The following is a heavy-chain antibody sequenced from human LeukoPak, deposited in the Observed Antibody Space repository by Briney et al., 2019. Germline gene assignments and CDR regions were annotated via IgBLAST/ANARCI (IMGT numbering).Heavy chain of an antibody. Sequence: GGSLRLSCAASGFNFSAFPMTWVRQAPGKGLEWVSAISAVGDNTFYADSVKGRFTISRDNSKNALHLQINSLRPEDTGVYYCAKDRGCWGQGTLVTVSS. CDR2: ISAVGDNT. CDR3: AKDRGC. CDR1: GFNFSAFP. V-gene: IGHV3-23*01. J-gene: IGHJ4*02. D-gene: IGHD6-19*01.